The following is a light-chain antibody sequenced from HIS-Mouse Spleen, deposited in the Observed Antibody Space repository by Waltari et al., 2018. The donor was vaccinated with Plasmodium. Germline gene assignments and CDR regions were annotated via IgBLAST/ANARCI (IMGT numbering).Light chain of an antibody. CDR3: QTWGTGIWV. CDR2: LNSDGSH. V-gene: IGLV4-69*01. J-gene: IGLJ3*02. CDR1: SGHRSSP. Sequence: QLVLTQSPSASASLGPSVKLTSTLTSGHRSSPIPWHQQQPEKGPRYLMKLNSDGSHSKGDGIPDRFSGSSSGAERYLTISSLQSEDEADYYCQTWGTGIWVFGGGTKLTVL.